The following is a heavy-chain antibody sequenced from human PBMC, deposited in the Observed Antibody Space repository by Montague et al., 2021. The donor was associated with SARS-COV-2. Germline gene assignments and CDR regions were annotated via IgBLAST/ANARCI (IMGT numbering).Heavy chain of an antibody. CDR2: IYNTGXT. CDR3: ATEMPAYDVFDI. CDR1: GGSVTSGDYY. Sequence: SETLSLTCTVSGGSVTSGDYYWAWIRQPPGKGLEWIGYIYNTGXTXYXXXXKRRVTISMDTSKNQFSLKVDSVSAADTAVYYCATEMPAYDVFDIWGQGTMVTVSS. J-gene: IGHJ3*02. V-gene: IGHV4-61*08. D-gene: IGHD2-2*01.